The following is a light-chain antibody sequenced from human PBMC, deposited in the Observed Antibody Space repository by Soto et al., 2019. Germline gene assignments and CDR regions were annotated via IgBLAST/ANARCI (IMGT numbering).Light chain of an antibody. J-gene: IGKJ4*01. Sequence: DIVLTQSPGTLSLSPGERATLSCRASQSVSSSYLAWYQQKPGHAPRLLIYGANYRATGISDRFSGGGSGTDFTLTISRLESDDFAVYYCQQRGTTPLTFGGGTKVEMK. V-gene: IGKV3-20*01. CDR3: QQRGTTPLT. CDR1: QSVSSSY. CDR2: GAN.